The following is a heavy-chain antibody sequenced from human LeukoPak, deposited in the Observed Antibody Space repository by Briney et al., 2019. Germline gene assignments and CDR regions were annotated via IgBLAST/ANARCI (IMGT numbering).Heavy chain of an antibody. CDR1: GFTFSSYA. V-gene: IGHV3-23*01. Sequence: GGSLRLSCAASGFTFSSYAMGWVRQAPGKGLEWVSAISGSGGSTYYADSVKGRFTISRDNSKNTLYLQMNSLRAEDTAVYYCAKGRDLQYYYYYYMDVWGKGTTVTVSS. J-gene: IGHJ6*03. D-gene: IGHD1-1*01. CDR2: ISGSGGST. CDR3: AKGRDLQYYYYYYMDV.